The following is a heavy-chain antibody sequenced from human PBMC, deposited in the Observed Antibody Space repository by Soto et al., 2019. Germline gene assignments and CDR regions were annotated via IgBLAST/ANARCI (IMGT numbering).Heavy chain of an antibody. CDR3: AQNGQWLATPPVA. V-gene: IGHV3-23*01. CDR1: GFTWSRFV. D-gene: IGHD6-19*01. Sequence: LRLSCSASGFTWSRFVMSWVRQSPGKGLDWFADITYSVYTSKEAYSVKGRFTISRDNSKSTLYLQMNSLSAQDTAIHYPAQNGQWLATPPVAWGQGSLVTVSS. CDR2: ITYSVYTS. J-gene: IGHJ4*02.